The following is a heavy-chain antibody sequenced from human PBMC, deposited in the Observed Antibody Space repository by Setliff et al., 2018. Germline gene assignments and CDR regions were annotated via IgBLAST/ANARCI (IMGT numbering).Heavy chain of an antibody. D-gene: IGHD3-3*01. V-gene: IGHV3-33*01. CDR2: IWHDGTNK. J-gene: IGHJ4*02. CDR3: ATLSKDLNY. CDR1: GLTLINNG. Sequence: PGGSLRLSCAASGLTLINNGFHWVRQAPGKGLERVAIIWHDGTNKYYADSVKGRFDISRDSSKNTVYLQMNSLTAEDTAMYYCATLSKDLNYWGQGTLVTVSS.